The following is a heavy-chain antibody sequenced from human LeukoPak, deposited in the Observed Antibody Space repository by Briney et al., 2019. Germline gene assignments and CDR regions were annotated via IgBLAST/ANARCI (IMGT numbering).Heavy chain of an antibody. D-gene: IGHD3-9*01. CDR3: ATDIPVLRYFDWIPQGIY. CDR1: GYTLTELS. V-gene: IGHV1-24*01. J-gene: IGHJ4*02. Sequence: ASVKVSCKVSGYTLTELSMHWVRQAPGKGLEWMGGFDPEDGETIYAQKFQGRVTMTEDTSTDTAYMELSSLRSEDTAVYYCATDIPVLRYFDWIPQGIYWGQGTLVTVSS. CDR2: FDPEDGET.